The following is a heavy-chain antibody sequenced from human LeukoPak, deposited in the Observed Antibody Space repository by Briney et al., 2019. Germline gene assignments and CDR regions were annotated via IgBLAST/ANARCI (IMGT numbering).Heavy chain of an antibody. J-gene: IGHJ6*02. CDR1: GFTFSSYG. CDR3: AKDLYEAEPMRYYYYGMDV. CDR2: ITYDGSNK. D-gene: IGHD3-16*01. Sequence: GGSLRLSCAASGFTFSSYGMHWVRQAPGKGLEWVAVITYDGSNKYYADSVKGRFTISRDNSKNTLYLQMNSLRAEDTAVYYCAKDLYEAEPMRYYYYGMDVWGQGTTVTVSS. V-gene: IGHV3-30*18.